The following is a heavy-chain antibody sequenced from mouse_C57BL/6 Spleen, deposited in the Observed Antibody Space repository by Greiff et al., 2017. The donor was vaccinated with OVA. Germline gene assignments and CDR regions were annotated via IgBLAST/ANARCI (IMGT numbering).Heavy chain of an antibody. Sequence: QVHVKQPGAELVKPGASVKMSCKASGYTFTSYWITWVKQRPGQGLEWIGDIYPGSGSTNYNEKFKSKATLTVDTSSSTAYMQLSSLTSEDSAVYYCARGYYGSLYAMDYWGQGTSVTVSS. D-gene: IGHD1-1*01. J-gene: IGHJ4*01. CDR3: ARGYYGSLYAMDY. CDR2: IYPGSGST. V-gene: IGHV1-55*01. CDR1: GYTFTSYW.